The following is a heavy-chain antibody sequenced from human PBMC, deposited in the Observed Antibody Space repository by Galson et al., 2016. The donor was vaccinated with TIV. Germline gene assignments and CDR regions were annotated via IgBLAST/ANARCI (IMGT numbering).Heavy chain of an antibody. CDR3: ASNSGSYYYAMDV. V-gene: IGHV1-46*04. D-gene: IGHD1-26*01. Sequence: SVKVSCKAFGYTFISHYMHWVRQAPGHGLEWMGFINPNGGSTNYAPKLQGRVTMTRDTSTSTVYMELSSLRSEDSAVYFCASNSGSYYYAMDVWGQGTTVTVSS. J-gene: IGHJ6*02. CDR1: GYTFISHY. CDR2: INPNGGST.